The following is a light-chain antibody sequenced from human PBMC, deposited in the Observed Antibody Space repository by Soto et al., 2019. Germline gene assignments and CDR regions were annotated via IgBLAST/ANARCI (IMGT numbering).Light chain of an antibody. Sequence: SYELTQPPSVSVAPGETARFTCGGNNIGSKRVHWYQQKPGQAPVVVIYYDSDRPSGIPERFSGSKSGNTATLTISRVEAGDEADYYCHVWDSSSDHVVFGGGTKVTVL. CDR1: NIGSKR. CDR2: YDS. J-gene: IGLJ2*01. CDR3: HVWDSSSDHVV. V-gene: IGLV3-21*04.